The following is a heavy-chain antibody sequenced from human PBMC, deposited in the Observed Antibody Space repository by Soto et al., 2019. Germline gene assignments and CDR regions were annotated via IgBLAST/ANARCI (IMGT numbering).Heavy chain of an antibody. CDR1: GGSFSGYY. CDR2: INHSGST. J-gene: IGHJ6*02. Sequence: ASETLSLTCAVYGGSFSGYYRSWIRQPPGKGLEWIGEINHSGSTNYNPALKSRVTIAVDTSKTQFSLELSSVTAADTAVYYCARQVRYFDVNGMDVWGQGTTVTVSS. V-gene: IGHV4-34*01. D-gene: IGHD3-9*01. CDR3: ARQVRYFDVNGMDV.